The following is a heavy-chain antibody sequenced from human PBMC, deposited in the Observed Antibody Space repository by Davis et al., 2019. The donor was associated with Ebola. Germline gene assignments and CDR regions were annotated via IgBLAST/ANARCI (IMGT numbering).Heavy chain of an antibody. J-gene: IGHJ3*02. Sequence: GGSLRLSCAASGFTFSSFSMNWVRQAPGKGLEWVSSISSTSTYIYYADPVKGRFTISRDNSQNTLYLQMNSLRTEDTAVYYCARESSGAFDIWGHGTMVTVSS. CDR1: GFTFSSFS. V-gene: IGHV3-21*04. CDR2: ISSTSTYI. D-gene: IGHD6-6*01. CDR3: ARESSGAFDI.